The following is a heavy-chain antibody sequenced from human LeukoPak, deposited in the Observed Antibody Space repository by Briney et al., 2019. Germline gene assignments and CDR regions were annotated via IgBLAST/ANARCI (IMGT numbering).Heavy chain of an antibody. V-gene: IGHV3-21*01. CDR1: GFTFSSYS. CDR3: ARVAAVAGHNDY. CDR2: ISSSSSYI. D-gene: IGHD6-19*01. J-gene: IGHJ4*02. Sequence: GKSLRLSCAASGFTFSSYSMNWVRQAPGKGLEWVSSISSSSSYIYYADSVKGRFTISRDNAKNSLYLQMNSLRAEDTAVYYCARVAAVAGHNDYWGQGTLVTVSS.